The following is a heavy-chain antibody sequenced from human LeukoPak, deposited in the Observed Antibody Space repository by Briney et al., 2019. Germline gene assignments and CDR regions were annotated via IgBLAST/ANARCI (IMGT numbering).Heavy chain of an antibody. CDR1: GYSFTSYW. J-gene: IGHJ2*01. V-gene: IGHV5-51*01. D-gene: IGHD2-2*01. CDR3: AKQQHCNSTNCPWYFDL. Sequence: GESLKISCKGSGYSFTSYWIGWVRQMPGKGLEWMGIIYPGDSDTRYSPSFQGQVTISADKSINTAYLQWSSLKASDTAMYYCAKQQHCNSTNCPWYFDLWGRGTLVTVSS. CDR2: IYPGDSDT.